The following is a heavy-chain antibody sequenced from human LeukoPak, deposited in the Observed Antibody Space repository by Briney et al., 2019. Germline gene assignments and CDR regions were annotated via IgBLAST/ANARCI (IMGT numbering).Heavy chain of an antibody. CDR2: IIPIFGTA. CDR1: GGTFSSYA. D-gene: IGHD3-9*01. V-gene: IGHV1-69*13. CDR3: AREVLRYFDWLLGYFDY. J-gene: IGHJ4*02. Sequence: GASVKVSCKASGGTFSSYAISWVRQAPGQGLEWMGGIIPIFGTANYVQKFQGRVTITADESTSTAYMELSSLRSEDTAVYYCAREVLRYFDWLLGYFDYWGQGTLVTVSS.